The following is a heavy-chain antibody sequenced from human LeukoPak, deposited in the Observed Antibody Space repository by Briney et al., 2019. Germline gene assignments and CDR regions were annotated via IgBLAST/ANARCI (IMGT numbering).Heavy chain of an antibody. D-gene: IGHD3-3*01. Sequence: GGSLRLSCAASGFTFSSYAMHWVRQAPGKGLEYVPAISSNGGSTYYANSVKGRFTISRDNSKNTLYLQMGSLRAEDMAVYYCASHGGGTIFGVVNAFDIWGQGTMVTVSS. CDR1: GFTFSSYA. J-gene: IGHJ3*02. CDR3: ASHGGGTIFGVVNAFDI. V-gene: IGHV3-64*01. CDR2: ISSNGGST.